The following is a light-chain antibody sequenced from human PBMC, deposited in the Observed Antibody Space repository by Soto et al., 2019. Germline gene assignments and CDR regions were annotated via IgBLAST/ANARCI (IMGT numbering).Light chain of an antibody. CDR1: QGISSW. V-gene: IGKV1-12*01. J-gene: IGKJ4*01. CDR2: TAS. CDR3: QQANGGLT. Sequence: DIQMTQSPSSVSASVGDRVTITCRGSQGISSWLAWYQQKPGKAPKLLIYTASSLQSGVPSRFSGGRSGTDFTLTISSLRPEDFETYYCQQANGGLTLGGGTNVEIK.